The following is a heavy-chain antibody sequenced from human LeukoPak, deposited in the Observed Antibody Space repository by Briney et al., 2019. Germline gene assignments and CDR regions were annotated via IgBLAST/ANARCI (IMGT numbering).Heavy chain of an antibody. CDR1: GYTFTSYY. Sequence: GASVKVSCKASGYTFTSYYMHWVRQAPGQGLEWVGRIHPSSGGAEYAQNFQGRVTVTRDTSITTAYMELNRLTSDDTAVYYCARNYGDLDYWGQGTLVTVSS. CDR2: IHPSSGGA. CDR3: ARNYGDLDY. D-gene: IGHD4-17*01. V-gene: IGHV1-2*06. J-gene: IGHJ4*02.